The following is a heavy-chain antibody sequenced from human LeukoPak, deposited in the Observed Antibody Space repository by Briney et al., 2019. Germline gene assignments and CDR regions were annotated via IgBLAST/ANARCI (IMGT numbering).Heavy chain of an antibody. J-gene: IGHJ4*02. CDR3: ARLNRYCSGGTCYSAFDY. D-gene: IGHD2-15*01. CDR1: GYTFTSYG. Sequence: ASVKVSCKASGYTFTSYGISWVRQAPGQGLEWMGWINAGNGNTKYSQDFQARVTITRDTSATTAYMELSSLRSEDMAVYYCARLNRYCSGGTCYSAFDYWGQGTLVTVSS. CDR2: INAGNGNT. V-gene: IGHV1-3*03.